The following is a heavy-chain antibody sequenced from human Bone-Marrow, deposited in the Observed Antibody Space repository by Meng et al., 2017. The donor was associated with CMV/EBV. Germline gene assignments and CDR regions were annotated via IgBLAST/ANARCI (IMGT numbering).Heavy chain of an antibody. V-gene: IGHV4-34*01. D-gene: IGHD6-13*01. J-gene: IGHJ4*02. CDR2: INHSGST. CDR3: ATGPSSSLDY. Sequence: SETLSLTCAVYGGSFSGYYWSWIRQPPGKGLEWIGEINHSGSTNYNPSLKSRVTISVDTSKNQFSLKLSSVTAADTAVYYCATGPSSSLDYWGQGTLVTVSS. CDR1: GGSFSGYY.